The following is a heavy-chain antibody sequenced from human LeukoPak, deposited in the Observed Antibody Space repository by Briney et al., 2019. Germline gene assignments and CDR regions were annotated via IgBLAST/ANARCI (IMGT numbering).Heavy chain of an antibody. D-gene: IGHD6-19*01. CDR3: AKERGWDYYYYYYGMDV. Sequence: PGGSLRLSCAASGFTFSSYSMNWVRQAPGKGLEWVAVISYDGSNKYYADSVKGRFTISRDNSKNTLYLQMNSLRAEDTAVYYCAKERGWDYYYYYYGMDVWGQGTTVTVSS. CDR1: GFTFSSYS. V-gene: IGHV3-30*18. J-gene: IGHJ6*02. CDR2: ISYDGSNK.